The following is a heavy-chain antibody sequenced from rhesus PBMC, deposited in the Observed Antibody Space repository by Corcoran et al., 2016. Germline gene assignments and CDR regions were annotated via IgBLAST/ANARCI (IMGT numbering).Heavy chain of an antibody. V-gene: IGHV4-65*01. CDR1: GGSISSSNW. CDR2: ISGSSGST. CDR3: ARGDGFSGSYYYDYYGLDS. Sequence: QVQLQESGPGLVKPSETLSLTCAVSGGSISSSNWWSWIRQPPGKGLEWIGYISGSSGSTYYNPSLKSRVTISTDTSKNQFSLKLSSVTAADTAVYYCARGDGFSGSYYYDYYGLDSWGQGVVVTVSS. J-gene: IGHJ6*01. D-gene: IGHD3-16*01.